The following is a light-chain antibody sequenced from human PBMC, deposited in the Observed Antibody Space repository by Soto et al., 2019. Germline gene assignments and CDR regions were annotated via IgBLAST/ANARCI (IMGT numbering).Light chain of an antibody. CDR3: QQYGSSPLT. J-gene: IGKJ4*01. Sequence: EIVWTQSPGTRSLSPGERATLSCRASQSVSSNYLAWYQQKPGQAPKVLIYRASSRATGIPDRFSGSGSGTDFTLTISRLEPEDFAVYYCQQYGSSPLTFGGGTKVDIK. V-gene: IGKV3-20*01. CDR2: RAS. CDR1: QSVSSNY.